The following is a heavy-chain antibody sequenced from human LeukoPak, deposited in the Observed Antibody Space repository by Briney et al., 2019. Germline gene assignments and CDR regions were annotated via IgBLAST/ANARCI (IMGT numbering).Heavy chain of an antibody. CDR3: ARGQYTDGLSY. V-gene: IGHV3-7*03. CDR1: GFTFSTYW. J-gene: IGHJ4*02. Sequence: GGSLRLSCAASGFTFSTYWMTWVRQAPGKGLEWVAIIKPDGSEKYYVDSVKGRFTISRDNAVNSLFLQMNGLRPEDTAVFYCARGQYTDGLSYWGQGTLVTVSS. CDR2: IKPDGSEK. D-gene: IGHD5-24*01.